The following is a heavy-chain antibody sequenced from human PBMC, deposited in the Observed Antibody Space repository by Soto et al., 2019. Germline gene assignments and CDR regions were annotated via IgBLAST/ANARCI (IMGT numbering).Heavy chain of an antibody. CDR3: ARFYYYYYGMDV. CDR1: GGSFSGYY. CDR2: INHSGST. J-gene: IGHJ6*02. Sequence: NPSETLSLTCAVYGGSFSGYYWSWIRQPPGKGLEWIGEINHSGSTNYNPSLKSRVTISVDTSKNQFSLKLSSVTAADTAVYYCARFYYYYYGMDVWGQGTTVTVSS. V-gene: IGHV4-34*01.